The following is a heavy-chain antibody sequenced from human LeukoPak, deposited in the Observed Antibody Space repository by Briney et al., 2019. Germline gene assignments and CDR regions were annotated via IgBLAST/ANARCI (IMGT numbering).Heavy chain of an antibody. CDR3: ARGITAIKYYFDY. D-gene: IGHD2-2*02. CDR2: IYYSGST. CDR1: GGSISSYY. J-gene: IGHJ4*02. V-gene: IGHV4-59*08. Sequence: PSETLSLTCTVSGGSISSYYWSWIRQLPGKGLEWIGYIYYSGSTNYNPSLKSRVTISVDTSKNQFSLKLSSVTAADTAVYYCARGITAIKYYFDYWGQGTLVTVSS.